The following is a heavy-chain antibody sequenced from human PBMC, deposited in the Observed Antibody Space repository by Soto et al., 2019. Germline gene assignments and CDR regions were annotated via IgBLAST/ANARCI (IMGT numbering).Heavy chain of an antibody. CDR1: GYTFINYG. Sequence: QVQLVQSGGEVKKPGASVKVSCKASGYTFINYGISWVRQAPGQGLEWMGWISGYNGNTNYEQKLQGRVSMTTDTSTSNAYRELRSLTTDDTAVYYCARDTTAITVAGYFDYWGQGTLVTVSP. CDR3: ARDTTAITVAGYFDY. D-gene: IGHD6-19*01. V-gene: IGHV1-18*01. J-gene: IGHJ4*02. CDR2: ISGYNGNT.